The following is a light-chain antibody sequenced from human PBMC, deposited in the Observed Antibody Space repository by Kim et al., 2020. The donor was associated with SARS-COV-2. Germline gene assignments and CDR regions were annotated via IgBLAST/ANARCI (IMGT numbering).Light chain of an antibody. CDR1: SSAVVGYTY. Sequence: GQSAPISCPGTSSAVVGYTYVSWYQQHPGKAPKLMIYEVSKRPSGVPDRFSGSKSGNTASLTVSGLQAEDEADYYCSSYAGSNNLVFGGGTQLTVL. J-gene: IGLJ2*01. CDR2: EVS. V-gene: IGLV2-8*01. CDR3: SSYAGSNNLV.